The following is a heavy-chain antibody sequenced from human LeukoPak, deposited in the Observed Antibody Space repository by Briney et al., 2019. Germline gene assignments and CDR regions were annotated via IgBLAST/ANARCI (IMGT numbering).Heavy chain of an antibody. CDR3: ARVQDSSGYYPYPYYYYYYMDV. CDR1: GGSISSHY. Sequence: SETLSPTCTVSGGSISSHYWSWIRQPPGKGLEWIGYIYYSGSTNYNPSLKSRVTISVDTSKNQFSLKLSSVTAADTAVYYCARVQDSSGYYPYPYYYYYYMDVWGKGTTVTVSS. CDR2: IYYSGST. V-gene: IGHV4-59*11. J-gene: IGHJ6*03. D-gene: IGHD3-22*01.